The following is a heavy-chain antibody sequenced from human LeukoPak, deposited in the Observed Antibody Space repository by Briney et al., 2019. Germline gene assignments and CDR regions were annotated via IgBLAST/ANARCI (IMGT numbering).Heavy chain of an antibody. CDR1: GFTFSSYG. CDR3: AREYLGTVTYFDY. CDR2: IWYDGSNK. V-gene: IGHV3-33*01. D-gene: IGHD4-17*01. Sequence: GRSLRLSCAASGFTFSSYGMHWVRQAPGKGLEWVAVIWYDGSNKYYADSVKGRFTISRDNSKNTLYLQMNSLRAEDTAVYYCAREYLGTVTYFDYWGQGTLVAVSS. J-gene: IGHJ4*02.